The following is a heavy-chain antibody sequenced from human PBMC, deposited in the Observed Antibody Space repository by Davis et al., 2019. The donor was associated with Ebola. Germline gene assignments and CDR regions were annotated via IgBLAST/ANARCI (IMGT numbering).Heavy chain of an antibody. CDR1: VYRFTSYY. J-gene: IGHJ3*02. V-gene: IGHV1-46*01. CDR2: INPITGGT. CDR3: AREGGRYYDSSGYVFDI. Sequence: ASVKVPCTASVYRFTSYYMHWVRQAPGQGLEWMGIINPITGGTSYAQNFQVRVNMTRDTSTSTVYMELSSLRSEDTAVYYCAREGGRYYDSSGYVFDIWGQGTMVKVSS. D-gene: IGHD3-22*01.